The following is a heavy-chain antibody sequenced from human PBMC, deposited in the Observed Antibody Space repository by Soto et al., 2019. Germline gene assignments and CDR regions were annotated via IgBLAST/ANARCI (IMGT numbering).Heavy chain of an antibody. D-gene: IGHD4-17*01. CDR2: IYWDGDE. V-gene: IGHV2-5*02. J-gene: IGHJ5*02. Sequence: QITLKESGPTLVKPTQTLTLTCRFSGFSLSTTGEGVGWIRQPPGKALQLLALIYWDGDERYRPSLKTRLTIHKDTSKHQVVLRMTDMDPVDTATYYCAHRLDYGDYNWFDPWGQGILVTVSS. CDR3: AHRLDYGDYNWFDP. CDR1: GFSLSTTGEG.